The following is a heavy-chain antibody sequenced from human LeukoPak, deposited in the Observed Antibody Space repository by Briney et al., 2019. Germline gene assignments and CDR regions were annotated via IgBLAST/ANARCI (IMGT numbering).Heavy chain of an antibody. CDR1: GFSFSDYT. V-gene: IGHV3-21*01. J-gene: IGHJ4*02. CDR3: ARDAVTHIDY. CDR2: ISGSSNYI. D-gene: IGHD2-21*01. Sequence: GGSLRLSCAASGFSFSDYTMNWVRLAPGKGLEWVSSISGSSNYIYYADSVKGRFTISRDNSKNTLYLQMNSLRAEDTAVYYCARDAVTHIDYWGQGTLVTVSS.